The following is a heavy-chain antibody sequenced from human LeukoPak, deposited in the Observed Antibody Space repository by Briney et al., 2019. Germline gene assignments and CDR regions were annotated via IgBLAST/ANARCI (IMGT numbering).Heavy chain of an antibody. J-gene: IGHJ4*02. CDR1: GFTFSSYW. CDR3: ARDLRPRDSSGYYY. D-gene: IGHD3-22*01. Sequence: PGGSLRLSCAASGFTFSSYWMSWVRQAAGKGLEWVANIKQDGSEKYYVDSVKGRFTISRDNAKNSLYLQMNSLRAEDTAVYYCARDLRPRDSSGYYYWGQGALVTVSS. CDR2: IKQDGSEK. V-gene: IGHV3-7*04.